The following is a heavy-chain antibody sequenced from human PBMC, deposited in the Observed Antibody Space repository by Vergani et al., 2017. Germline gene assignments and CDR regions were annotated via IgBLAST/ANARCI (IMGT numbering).Heavy chain of an antibody. D-gene: IGHD3-3*01. V-gene: IGHV3-7*03. J-gene: IGHJ4*02. CDR2: IKQDGSEK. CDR3: AKVSSGPFDY. Sequence: VQLVESGGGLVKPGGSLRLSCAASGFTFSSYSMNWVRQAPGKGLEWVANIKQDGSEKYYVDSVKGRFTISRDNAKNSLYLQMNSLRAEDTALYYCAKVSSGPFDYWGQGTLVTVSS. CDR1: GFTFSSYS.